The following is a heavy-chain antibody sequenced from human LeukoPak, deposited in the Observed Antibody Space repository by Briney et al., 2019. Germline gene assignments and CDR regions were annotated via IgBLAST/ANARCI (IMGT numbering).Heavy chain of an antibody. V-gene: IGHV1-69*05. CDR2: IIPIFGTA. Sequence: ASVKVSCKASGGTFSSYAISWVRQAPGQGLEWMGGIIPIFGTANYAQKFQGRVTITTDESTSTAYMELSSLRSEDTAVYYCASLGYSGSYYGPYYFDYWGQGTLVTVSS. J-gene: IGHJ4*02. CDR1: GGTFSSYA. D-gene: IGHD1-26*01. CDR3: ASLGYSGSYYGPYYFDY.